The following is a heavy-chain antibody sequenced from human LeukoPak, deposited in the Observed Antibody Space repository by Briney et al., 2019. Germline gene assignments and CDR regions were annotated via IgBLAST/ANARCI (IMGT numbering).Heavy chain of an antibody. J-gene: IGHJ6*03. V-gene: IGHV3-73*01. Sequence: GGSLRLSCAASGFTFSGSAMHWVRQASGKGLEWVGRIRSKANSYAAAYAASVKGRFTISRDDSKNTAYLQMNSLKTEDTAVYYCTSTHYYYYYYMDVWGKGTTVTVSS. CDR1: GFTFSGSA. CDR2: IRSKANSYAA. CDR3: TSTHYYYYYYMDV.